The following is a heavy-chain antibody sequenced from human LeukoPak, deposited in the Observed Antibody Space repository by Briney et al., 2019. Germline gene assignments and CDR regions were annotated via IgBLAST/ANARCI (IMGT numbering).Heavy chain of an antibody. CDR3: ARDDSSGYHDAFDI. CDR2: IYYSGST. J-gene: IGHJ3*02. V-gene: IGHV4-30-4*08. CDR1: GGSISSGDYY. Sequence: PSETLSLTCTVSGGSISSGDYYWSWIRQPPGTGLEWIGYIYYSGSTYYNPSLKSRVTISVDTSKNQFSLKLSSVTAADTAVYYCARDDSSGYHDAFDIWGQGTMVTVSS. D-gene: IGHD3-22*01.